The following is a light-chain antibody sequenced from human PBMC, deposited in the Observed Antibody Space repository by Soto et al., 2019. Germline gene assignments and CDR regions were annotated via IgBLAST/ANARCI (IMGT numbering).Light chain of an antibody. CDR2: EGS. J-gene: IGLJ2*01. Sequence: QSVLTQPASVSGSPGQSITISCTGTSSDVGSYNLVSWYQQHPGKAPKLMIYEGSKRPSGVSNRFSGSKSGNTASLIISGLQAEDEADYYCSSYTIYSTLLLFGGGTKVTVL. CDR3: SSYTIYSTLLL. CDR1: SSDVGSYNL. V-gene: IGLV2-14*02.